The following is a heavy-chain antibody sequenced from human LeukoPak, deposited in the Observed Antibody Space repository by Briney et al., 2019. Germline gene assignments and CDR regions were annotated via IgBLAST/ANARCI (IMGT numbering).Heavy chain of an antibody. CDR1: GGSISSYY. CDR3: ARGRYSDAFDI. Sequence: SETLSLTCTVSGGSISSYYWSWIRQPPGKGLEWIGYIYYSGSTNYNPSLKSRVTISVDTSKNQFSLKRSSVTAADTAVYYCARGRYSDAFDIWGQGTMVTVSS. CDR2: IYYSGST. V-gene: IGHV4-59*01. J-gene: IGHJ3*02. D-gene: IGHD5-12*01.